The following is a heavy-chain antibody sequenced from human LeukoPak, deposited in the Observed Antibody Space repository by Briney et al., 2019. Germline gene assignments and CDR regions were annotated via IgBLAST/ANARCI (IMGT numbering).Heavy chain of an antibody. CDR2: ISSSGGST. V-gene: IGHV3-23*01. CDR3: ARGGALDV. Sequence: GGSLRLSCAASGFIFSTYDMNWVRQGPGKGLEWVSAISSSGGSTFYADSVKGRPTISRDNSKNTLSLQMNSLRAEDTAVYYCARGGALDVWGKGTTVIVSS. J-gene: IGHJ6*03. CDR1: GFIFSTYD.